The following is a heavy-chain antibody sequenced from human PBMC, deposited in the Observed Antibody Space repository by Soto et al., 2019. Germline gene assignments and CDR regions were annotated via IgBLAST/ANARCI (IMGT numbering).Heavy chain of an antibody. CDR3: ARDGSPYGDYDNGYWYFDL. CDR1: GGTFSSYA. J-gene: IGHJ2*01. V-gene: IGHV1-69*01. CDR2: IIPIFGTA. D-gene: IGHD4-17*01. Sequence: QVQLVQSGAEVKKPGSSVKVSCKASGGTFSSYAISWVRQAPGQGLEWMGGIIPIFGTANYAQKFQGRVKITADESTSTAYMELSSLRSEDTAVYYCARDGSPYGDYDNGYWYFDLWGRGTLVTVSS.